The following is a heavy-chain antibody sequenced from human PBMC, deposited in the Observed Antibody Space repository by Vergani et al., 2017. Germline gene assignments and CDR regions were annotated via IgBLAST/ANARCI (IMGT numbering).Heavy chain of an antibody. J-gene: IGHJ6*02. CDR2: IYDSGST. Sequence: QVQLQESGPGLVKPSETLSLTCTVSGGSVSSGSYYWSWIRQPPGKGLEWIGYIYDSGSTNYNPSLKSRVTISVDTSKNQVSLKVSSVTAADTAVYYCAREEYSYQYYYYYGMDVWGQGTTVTVSS. D-gene: IGHD5-18*01. V-gene: IGHV4-61*01. CDR1: GGSVSSGSYY. CDR3: AREEYSYQYYYYYGMDV.